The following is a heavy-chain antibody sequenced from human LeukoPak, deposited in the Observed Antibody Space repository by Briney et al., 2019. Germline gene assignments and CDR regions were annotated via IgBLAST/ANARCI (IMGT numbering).Heavy chain of an antibody. D-gene: IGHD5-12*01. J-gene: IGHJ4*02. Sequence: GGSQRLSCAASGFTFSDYYMSWIRQAPGKGLEWVAYITSSGNDIYYADSVKGRFTISRDNAKNALFLRMNSLRVEDTATYYCASDIVATSGDFWGQGTLVSVSS. CDR1: GFTFSDYY. CDR3: ASDIVATSGDF. V-gene: IGHV3-11*01. CDR2: ITSSGNDI.